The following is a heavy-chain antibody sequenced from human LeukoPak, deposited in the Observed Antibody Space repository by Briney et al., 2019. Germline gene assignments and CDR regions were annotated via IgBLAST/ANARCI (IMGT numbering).Heavy chain of an antibody. CDR1: GDSISSGDYY. D-gene: IGHD4-17*01. CDR2: ISSSGST. Sequence: PSETLSLTCTVSGDSISSGDYYWSWIRQPAGKGLEWIGRISSSGSTNYNPSLKSRVTISVDTSKNQFSLKLSSVTAADTAVYYCARRTTVTRAFDIWGQGTMVTVSS. V-gene: IGHV4-61*02. J-gene: IGHJ3*02. CDR3: ARRTTVTRAFDI.